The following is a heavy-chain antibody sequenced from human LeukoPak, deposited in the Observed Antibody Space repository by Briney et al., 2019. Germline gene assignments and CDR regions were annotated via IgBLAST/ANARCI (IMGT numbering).Heavy chain of an antibody. D-gene: IGHD3-22*01. CDR3: ANYDYDSSGYPFDY. J-gene: IGHJ4*02. CDR1: GFTFSSYG. Sequence: GGSLRLSCAASGFTFSSYGMHWVRQAPGKGLEWVAVISYDGSNKYYADSVKGRFTISRDNSKNTLYLQMNSLRAEDTAVYYCANYDYDSSGYPFDYWGQGTLVTVSS. V-gene: IGHV3-30*18. CDR2: ISYDGSNK.